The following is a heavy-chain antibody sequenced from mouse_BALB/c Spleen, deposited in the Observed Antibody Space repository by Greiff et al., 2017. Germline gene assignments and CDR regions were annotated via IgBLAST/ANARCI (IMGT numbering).Heavy chain of an antibody. D-gene: IGHD1-1*01. J-gene: IGHJ3*01. CDR2: ISYSGST. V-gene: IGHV3-2*02. Sequence: EVKLVESGPGLVKPSQSLSLTCTVTGYSITSDYAWNWIRQFPGNKLEWMGYISYSGSTSYNPSLKSRISITRDTSKNQFFLQLNSVTTEDTATYYCARGDYYGSSYAAYWGQGTLVTVSA. CDR3: ARGDYYGSSYAAY. CDR1: GYSITSDYA.